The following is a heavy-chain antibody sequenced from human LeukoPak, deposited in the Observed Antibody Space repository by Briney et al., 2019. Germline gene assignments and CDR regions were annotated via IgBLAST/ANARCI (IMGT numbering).Heavy chain of an antibody. J-gene: IGHJ4*02. Sequence: GGSLKLSCAASGFTFSGSAMHWVRQASGKGLGWLGRIRSKADSYTTAYAASVKGRFIVSRDDSKNTAYLQMNSLKTEDTAVYYCRAAADLNDYWGQGTLVTVSS. V-gene: IGHV3-73*01. CDR1: GFTFSGSA. CDR2: IRSKADSYTT. CDR3: RAAADLNDY. D-gene: IGHD6-13*01.